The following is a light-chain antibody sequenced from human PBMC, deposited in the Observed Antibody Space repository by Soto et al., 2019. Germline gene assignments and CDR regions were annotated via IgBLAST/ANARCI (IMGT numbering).Light chain of an antibody. CDR3: QQYGSSTFT. J-gene: IGKJ3*01. Sequence: EIVFTQSPGTLYLSPGERATLSCRASQSVSRTYLAWYQQKPGQAPRLLIYGATSRATGVPDRFSGSGSGTDFTLTLSRLEPEDFAVYYCQQYGSSTFTFGPGTKVDVK. CDR1: QSVSRTY. CDR2: GAT. V-gene: IGKV3-20*01.